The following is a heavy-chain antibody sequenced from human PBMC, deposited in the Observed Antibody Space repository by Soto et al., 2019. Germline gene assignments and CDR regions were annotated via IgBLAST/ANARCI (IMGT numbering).Heavy chain of an antibody. CDR2: INTNGVNT. V-gene: IGHV3-64*01. CDR3: ATGRGDDSSGWATYFDY. CDR1: GFTFSGYS. Sequence: EVQLVESGGGLVQPGGSLRLSCAASGFTFSGYSMFWVRQAPGKGLEYVSAINTNGVNTFYAKSVKGRFTISRDNSKNKMYLQMGRLSTEDMAVYYYATGRGDDSSGWATYFDYWGQGTLVTVSS. J-gene: IGHJ4*02. D-gene: IGHD6-19*01.